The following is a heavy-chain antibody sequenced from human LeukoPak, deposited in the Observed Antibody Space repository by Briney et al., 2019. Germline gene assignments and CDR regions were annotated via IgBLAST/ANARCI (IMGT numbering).Heavy chain of an antibody. CDR2: IYHSGST. J-gene: IGHJ5*02. Sequence: PSETLSLTCTVSGGSISSGGYYWSWIRQPPGKGLEWIGFIYHSGSTYYNPSLKSRVTISVDRSNNQFSLKLSSVTAADTAVYYCARGLGAELLLYWFDPWGQGTLVTVSS. CDR1: GGSISSGGYY. D-gene: IGHD2-15*01. CDR3: ARGLGAELLLYWFDP. V-gene: IGHV4-30-2*01.